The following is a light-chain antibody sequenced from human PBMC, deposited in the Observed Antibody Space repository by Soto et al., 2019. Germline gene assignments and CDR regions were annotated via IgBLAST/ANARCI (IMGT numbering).Light chain of an antibody. J-gene: IGKJ1*01. CDR2: DAS. CDR1: QSVSGW. Sequence: DIQMTQSPSTLPASVGDTVTVTCRASQSVSGWLAWYQQKPGEAPKLLIYDASALQRGVPSMFSGSGSGTKFTLTIASLQPDDFATYYCQQYETFPGTFGPGTKVDI. CDR3: QQYETFPGT. V-gene: IGKV1-5*01.